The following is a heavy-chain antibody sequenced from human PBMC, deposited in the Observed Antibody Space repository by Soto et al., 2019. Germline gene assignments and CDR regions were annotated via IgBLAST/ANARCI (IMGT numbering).Heavy chain of an antibody. J-gene: IGHJ3*02. CDR2: ISWNSGSI. D-gene: IGHD4-17*01. CDR1: GFTFDDYA. Sequence: GGSLRLSCAASGFTFDDYAMHWVRQAPGKGLEWVSGISWNSGSIGYADSVKGRFTISRDNAKNSLYLQMNSLRAEDTALYYCAKDRGDYVFSAFDIWGQGTMVTVSS. CDR3: AKDRGDYVFSAFDI. V-gene: IGHV3-9*01.